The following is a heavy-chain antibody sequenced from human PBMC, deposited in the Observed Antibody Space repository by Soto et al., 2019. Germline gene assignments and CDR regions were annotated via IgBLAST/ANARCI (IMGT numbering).Heavy chain of an antibody. CDR2: IYYSGST. CDR3: ARHNYGSGSTYFDY. V-gene: IGHV4-59*08. D-gene: IGHD3-10*01. J-gene: IGHJ4*02. Sequence: PSETLCLTYTVSGGSISSYYGSWIRQPPGKGLEWIGYIYYSGSTNYNPSLKSRVTISVDTSKNQFSLKLNSMTAADTAVYYCARHNYGSGSTYFDYWGQGTLVTVSS. CDR1: GGSISSYY.